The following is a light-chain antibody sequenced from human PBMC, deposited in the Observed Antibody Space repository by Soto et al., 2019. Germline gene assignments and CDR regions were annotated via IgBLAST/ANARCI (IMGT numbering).Light chain of an antibody. V-gene: IGLV2-14*01. J-gene: IGLJ2*01. CDR3: CSYAGRATYV. CDR1: SSDVGGYKY. CDR2: EVR. Sequence: QAASVSGSPGQSITISCTGTSSDVGGYKYVSWYQQHPDKAPQLIIYEVRNRPSGISFRFSGSKSGNTASLTISGLQAEDEANYYCCSYAGRATYVFGGGTKLTVL.